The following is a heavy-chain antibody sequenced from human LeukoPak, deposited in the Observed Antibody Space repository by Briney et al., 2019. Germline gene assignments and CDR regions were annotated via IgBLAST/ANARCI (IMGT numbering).Heavy chain of an antibody. CDR3: AKDIGDYGEAFDY. CDR2: ISRNSGSI. D-gene: IGHD4-17*01. V-gene: IGHV3-9*01. J-gene: IGHJ4*02. Sequence: GGSLRLSCAASGFTFDDYAMHWVRQAPGKGLEWVSGISRNSGSIGYADSVKGRFTISRDNAKNSLYLQMNSLRAEDTALYYCAKDIGDYGEAFDYWGQGTLVTVSS. CDR1: GFTFDDYA.